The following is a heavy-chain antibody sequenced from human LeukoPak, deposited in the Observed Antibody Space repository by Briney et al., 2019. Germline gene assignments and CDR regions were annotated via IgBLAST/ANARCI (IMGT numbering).Heavy chain of an antibody. CDR1: GYTFSDYY. J-gene: IGHJ5*02. CDR2: INPNSGDT. V-gene: IGHV1-2*02. D-gene: IGHD2-2*01. CDR3: ARDSDIVVVPAANWFDP. Sequence: ASVKVSCKTSGYTFSDYYIHWIRQAPGQGLEWVGWINPNSGDTDYAQKFQGRVTVTRDTSISTAYMELGRLRSDDTAVYYCARDSDIVVVPAANWFDPWGQGTLVTVSS.